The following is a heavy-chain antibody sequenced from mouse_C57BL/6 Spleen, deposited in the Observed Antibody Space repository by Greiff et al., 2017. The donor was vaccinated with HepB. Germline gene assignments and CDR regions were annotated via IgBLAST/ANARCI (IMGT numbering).Heavy chain of an antibody. CDR1: GFSLTSYG. CDR2: IWSGGST. Sequence: QVQLQQSGPGLVQPSQSLSITCTVSGFSLTSYGVHWVRQSPGKGLEWLGVIWSGGSTDYNAAFISRLSISKDNSKSQVFFKMNSLQADDTAIYYCARASDYYGSYYYAMDYWGQGTSVTVSS. D-gene: IGHD1-1*01. J-gene: IGHJ4*01. V-gene: IGHV2-2*01. CDR3: ARASDYYGSYYYAMDY.